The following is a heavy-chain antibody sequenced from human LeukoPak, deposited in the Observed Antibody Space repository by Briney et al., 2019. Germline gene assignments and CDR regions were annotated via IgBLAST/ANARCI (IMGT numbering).Heavy chain of an antibody. J-gene: IGHJ5*02. D-gene: IGHD2-2*01. CDR3: ARAGIVVVPAARFDP. CDR2: INPNSGGT. V-gene: IGHV1-2*02. CDR1: GYTFTGYY. Sequence: ASVEVSCKASGYTFTGYYMHWVRQAPGQGLEWMGWINPNSGGTNYAQKFQGRVTMTRDTSISTAYMELSRLRSDDTAVYYCARAGIVVVPAARFDPWGQGTLVTVSS.